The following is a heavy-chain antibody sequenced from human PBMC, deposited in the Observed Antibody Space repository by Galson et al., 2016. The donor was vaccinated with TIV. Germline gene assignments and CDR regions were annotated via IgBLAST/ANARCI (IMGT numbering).Heavy chain of an antibody. Sequence: QSGAEVKKPGESLKISCKGSGYSFTRYWIGWVRQMPGKGLEWMGIIYPADSETRYSPSFQGQVTISADKSITTAYLQLSSLKASDTAIYFCARLGHGFSAYPAYWGQGTLVTVSS. CDR3: ARLGHGFSAYPAY. J-gene: IGHJ4*02. D-gene: IGHD5-12*01. CDR2: IYPADSET. V-gene: IGHV5-51*01. CDR1: GYSFTRYW.